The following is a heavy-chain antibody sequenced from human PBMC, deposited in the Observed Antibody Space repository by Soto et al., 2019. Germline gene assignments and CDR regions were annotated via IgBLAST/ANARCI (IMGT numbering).Heavy chain of an antibody. CDR3: ARGPTGWFGYDY. V-gene: IGHV3-74*01. Sequence: DVQLVESGGDLVQPGGSLRLSCAASGFTFSSSWMHWVRQAPGKGLVWVSRINSGASTTNYADSVKGRFTISRDNAKNTLYLHMDSLTADDTAVYYCARGPTGWFGYDYWGQGTLVTVSS. J-gene: IGHJ4*02. CDR1: GFTFSSSW. CDR2: INSGASTT. D-gene: IGHD3-10*01.